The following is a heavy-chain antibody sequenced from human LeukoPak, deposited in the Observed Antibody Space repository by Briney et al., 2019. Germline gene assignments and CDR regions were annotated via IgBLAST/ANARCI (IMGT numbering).Heavy chain of an antibody. V-gene: IGHV3-21*01. CDR1: GFTFSGYA. CDR3: ARYRSGNYDFDY. D-gene: IGHD3-10*01. Sequence: GGSLRLSCAASGFTFSGYAMNWVRQAPGKGLEWVSSISTGSNYIYYADSVKGRFTISRDNAKNSLYLQMNSLRVEDTAVYYCARYRSGNYDFDYWGQGTLVSVSS. J-gene: IGHJ4*02. CDR2: ISTGSNYI.